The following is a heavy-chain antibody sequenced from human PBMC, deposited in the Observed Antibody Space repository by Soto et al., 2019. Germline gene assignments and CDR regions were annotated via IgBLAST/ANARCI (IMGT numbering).Heavy chain of an antibody. Sequence: SEALSLTCTVSGGSISSGGYYGTWIRQHPGKGLEWIGYNYYSGITYYNPSLKSRVTISLDTSKNQFSLKLSSVTAADTAVYYCARGSSIAGLYYGMDVWGQGTTVT. CDR3: ARGSSIAGLYYGMDV. V-gene: IGHV4-31*03. CDR2: NYYSGIT. CDR1: GGSISSGGYY. D-gene: IGHD6-6*01. J-gene: IGHJ6*02.